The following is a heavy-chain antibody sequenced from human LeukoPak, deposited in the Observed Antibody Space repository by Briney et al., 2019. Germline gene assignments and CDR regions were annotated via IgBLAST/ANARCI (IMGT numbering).Heavy chain of an antibody. V-gene: IGHV4-59*01. CDR1: GGSISGYY. J-gene: IGHJ5*02. D-gene: IGHD5-12*01. CDR2: LYYTGSP. CDR3: ARGVGYGWFDP. Sequence: PSETLSLTCTVSGGSISGYYWSWIRQPPGKGLEWIGYLYYTGSPKYNPSLKSRVTISVDTPKNQVSLKLSSVTAADTAVYYCARGVGYGWFDPWGQGTLVTVSS.